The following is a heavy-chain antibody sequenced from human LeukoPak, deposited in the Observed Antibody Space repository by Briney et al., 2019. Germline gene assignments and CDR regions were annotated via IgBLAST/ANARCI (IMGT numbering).Heavy chain of an antibody. CDR1: GGTFSGYY. Sequence: SETLSLTCAVDGGTFSGYYWSWIRQPPGKGLEWIGEINHSGSTNYNPSLKSRVTISVDTSKNQFSLKLSSVTAADTAVYYCARYSGSYYLFDYWGQGTLVTVSS. V-gene: IGHV4-34*01. J-gene: IGHJ4*02. CDR2: INHSGST. CDR3: ARYSGSYYLFDY. D-gene: IGHD1-26*01.